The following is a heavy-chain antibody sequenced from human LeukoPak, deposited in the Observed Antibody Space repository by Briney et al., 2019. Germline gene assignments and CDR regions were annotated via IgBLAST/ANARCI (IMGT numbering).Heavy chain of an antibody. J-gene: IGHJ4*02. D-gene: IGHD2-21*02. V-gene: IGHV4-34*01. CDR3: ARSFVVVTATHPFDY. CDR1: GGSFSGYY. Sequence: SETLSLTCAVYGGSFSGYYWSWIRQPPGKGLEWIGEINHSGSTNYNPSLKSRVTISVDTSKNQFSLKRSSVTAADTAVYYCARSFVVVTATHPFDYWGQGTLVTVSS. CDR2: INHSGST.